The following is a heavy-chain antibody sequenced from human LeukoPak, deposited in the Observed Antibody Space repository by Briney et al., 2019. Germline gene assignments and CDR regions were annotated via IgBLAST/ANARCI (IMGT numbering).Heavy chain of an antibody. CDR3: TAAWSSFDF. J-gene: IGHJ4*02. CDR2: ISGGSSYI. Sequence: GGSLRLSCAASGFTFSTYNMNWVRQAPGKGLEWVSSISGGSSYIYYADSVRGRFTISRDNAKTSLYLQMNSLRPEDTAIYYCTAAWSSFDFWGQGILVAVSS. D-gene: IGHD6-25*01. CDR1: GFTFSTYN. V-gene: IGHV3-21*01.